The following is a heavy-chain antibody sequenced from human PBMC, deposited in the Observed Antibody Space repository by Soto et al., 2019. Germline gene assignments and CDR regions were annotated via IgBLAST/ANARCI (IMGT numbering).Heavy chain of an antibody. CDR2: ISWNSGSI. V-gene: IGHV3-9*01. CDR3: AKDVGTAAAEKPVAFDI. J-gene: IGHJ3*02. CDR1: GFTFDDYA. Sequence: EVQLVESGGGLVQPGRSLRLSCAASGFTFDDYAMHWVRQAPGKGLEWVSGISWNSGSIGYAYSVMGRFTISRDNAKHSLYLQMNSLRAEETALYYCAKDVGTAAAEKPVAFDIWGEGTMLTLSS. D-gene: IGHD6-13*01.